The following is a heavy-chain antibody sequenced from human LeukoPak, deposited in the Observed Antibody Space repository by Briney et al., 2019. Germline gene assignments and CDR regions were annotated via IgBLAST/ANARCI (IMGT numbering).Heavy chain of an antibody. D-gene: IGHD3-9*01. V-gene: IGHV4-59*01. Sequence: SETLSLTCTVSGGSISSYYWSWIRQPPGKGLEWXXXXXXXXXTNYNPSLKSRVTISVDTSKNQFSLKLSSVTAADTAVYYCARSGTYYDILTGYYSGVWFDPWGQGTLVTVSS. J-gene: IGHJ5*02. CDR3: ARSGTYYDILTGYYSGVWFDP. CDR2: XXXXXXT. CDR1: GGSISSYY.